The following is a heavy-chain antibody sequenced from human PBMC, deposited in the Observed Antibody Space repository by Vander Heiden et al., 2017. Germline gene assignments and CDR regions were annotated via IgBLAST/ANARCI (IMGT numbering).Heavy chain of an antibody. V-gene: IGHV3-53*01. J-gene: IGHJ2*01. CDR2: IYSGGST. CDR1: GFIVSSNY. CDR3: ARATLEPGDDYSNWYFDL. Sequence: EVQLVESGGGLIQPGGSLRLSCAASGFIVSSNYMSWVRQAPGKGRERVSVIYSGGSTDDADSVKGRFTSSRDNSKNTLYLQMNSRRAEDTAVYYCARATLEPGDDYSNWYFDLWGRGTLVTVSS. D-gene: IGHD4-4*01.